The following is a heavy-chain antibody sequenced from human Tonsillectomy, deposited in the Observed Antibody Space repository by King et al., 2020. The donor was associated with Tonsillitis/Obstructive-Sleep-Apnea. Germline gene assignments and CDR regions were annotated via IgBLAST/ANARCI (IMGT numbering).Heavy chain of an antibody. CDR1: GFTFDDYA. CDR2: INWNSGSI. D-gene: IGHD2-21*02. J-gene: IGHJ4*02. V-gene: IGHV3-9*01. Sequence: VQLVESGGGLVQPGRSLRLSCAASGFTFDDYAMHWLRQAPGKGLEWVSGINWNSGSIMYADSVKGRLTISRDNAKNSLYLQMNSLRAEVTALYYCAKVAPTASSYYFDYWGQGTLVTVSS. CDR3: AKVAPTASSYYFDY.